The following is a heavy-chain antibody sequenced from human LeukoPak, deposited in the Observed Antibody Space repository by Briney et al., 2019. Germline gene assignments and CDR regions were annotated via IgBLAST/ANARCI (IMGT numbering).Heavy chain of an antibody. D-gene: IGHD6-6*01. CDR3: ARIRVYPAGDLSYMDV. Sequence: ASVKVSCKASGYTFTGYYMHWVRQAPGQGLEWMGWINPNSGGTNYAQKFQGRVTMTRDTSISTAYMELSRLRSDDTAVYYCARIRVYPAGDLSYMDVWGKGTTVTVSS. V-gene: IGHV1-2*02. J-gene: IGHJ6*03. CDR1: GYTFTGYY. CDR2: INPNSGGT.